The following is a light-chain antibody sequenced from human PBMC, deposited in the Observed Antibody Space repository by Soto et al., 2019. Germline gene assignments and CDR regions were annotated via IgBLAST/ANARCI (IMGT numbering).Light chain of an antibody. V-gene: IGLV2-14*01. CDR2: DVS. CDR1: SSDVGGYNY. CDR3: SSYTSSSTVV. J-gene: IGLJ2*01. Sequence: QSALTQPASVSGSPGQSITISCTGTSSDVGGYNYFSWYQQHPGKARKLMIYDVSNRPSGVSNRFSGSKSGNTASLTISGLQAEDEADYYCSSYTSSSTVVFGGGTQLTVL.